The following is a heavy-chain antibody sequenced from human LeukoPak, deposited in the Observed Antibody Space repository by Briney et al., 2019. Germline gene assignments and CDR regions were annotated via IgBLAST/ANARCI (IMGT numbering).Heavy chain of an antibody. Sequence: SETLSLTCTVSGGSISSYYWSWIRQPPGKGLEWIGYIYYSGSTNYNPSLKSRVTISVETSKNQFSLKLSSVTAADTAVYYCARVTGYMIADYFDYWGQGTLVTVSS. CDR3: ARVTGYMIADYFDY. D-gene: IGHD3-22*01. CDR1: GGSISSYY. V-gene: IGHV4-59*01. J-gene: IGHJ4*02. CDR2: IYYSGST.